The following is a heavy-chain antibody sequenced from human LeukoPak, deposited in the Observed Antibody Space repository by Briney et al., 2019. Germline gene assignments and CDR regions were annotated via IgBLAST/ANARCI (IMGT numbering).Heavy chain of an antibody. J-gene: IGHJ4*02. CDR3: ARDSRLVRGVINLFDY. CDR1: GFTFSSYA. CDR2: ISYDGNNK. Sequence: GGSLRLSCAASGFTFSSYAMHWVRQAPGKGLEWVAVISYDGNNKYYADSVKGRFTISRDNSKNTLYLQMNSLRAEDTAVYYCARDSRLVRGVINLFDYWGQGTLVTVSS. D-gene: IGHD3-10*01. V-gene: IGHV3-30-3*01.